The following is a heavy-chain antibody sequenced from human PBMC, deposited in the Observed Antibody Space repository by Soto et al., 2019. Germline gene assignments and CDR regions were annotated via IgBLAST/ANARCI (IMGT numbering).Heavy chain of an antibody. Sequence: QVQLVQSGAEMKKPGASVKVSCKASGYIFTRYEINWVRQATGQGLEWMGWMNPKSGNTGYAQKFQGRVTMTRNTSISTAYMELSSVRSEDTAVYYCASSTVTTSIFWGQGTLVTVSS. CDR2: MNPKSGNT. D-gene: IGHD4-17*01. J-gene: IGHJ4*02. CDR3: ASSTVTTSIF. CDR1: GYIFTRYE. V-gene: IGHV1-8*01.